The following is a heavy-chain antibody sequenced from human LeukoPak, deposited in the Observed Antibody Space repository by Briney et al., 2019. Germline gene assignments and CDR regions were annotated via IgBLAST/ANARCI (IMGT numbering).Heavy chain of an antibody. Sequence: ASVKVSCKASGYTFTGYYMHWVRQAPGQGLEWMGWINPNSGGTNYAQKFQGRVTMTRDTSISTAYMELSRLGSDDTAVYCCARDLGYYYDSSGYYSDAFDIWGQGTMVTVSS. CDR3: ARDLGYYYDSSGYYSDAFDI. J-gene: IGHJ3*02. V-gene: IGHV1-2*02. D-gene: IGHD3-22*01. CDR2: INPNSGGT. CDR1: GYTFTGYY.